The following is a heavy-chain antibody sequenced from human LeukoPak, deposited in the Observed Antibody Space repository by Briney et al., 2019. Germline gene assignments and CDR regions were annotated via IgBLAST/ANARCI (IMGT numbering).Heavy chain of an antibody. V-gene: IGHV1-18*01. CDR3: TRETWFGFDY. CDR1: GYTFLSYG. Sequence: ASVKVSCKASGYTFLSYGIIWVRQAPGQGLEGMGVNSAYGANTNYAEKFQGRLTKTTDTSTTPAHMELRSLMSDVSAVYLCTRETWFGFDYWGQGTLVTVSS. J-gene: IGHJ4*02. CDR2: NSAYGANT. D-gene: IGHD3-10*01.